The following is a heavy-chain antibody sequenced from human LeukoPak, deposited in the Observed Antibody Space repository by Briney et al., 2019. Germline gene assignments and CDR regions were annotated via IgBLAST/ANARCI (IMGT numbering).Heavy chain of an antibody. V-gene: IGHV1-69*13. Sequence: ASVKVSCKASGYTFTSYGISWVRQAPGQGLEWMGGIIPIFGTANYAQKFQGRVTITADESTSTAYMELSSLRSEDTAVYYCATRLNIVVVPAAMKSNYYYYGMDVWGQGTTVTVSS. CDR1: GYTFTSYG. D-gene: IGHD2-2*01. J-gene: IGHJ6*02. CDR3: ATRLNIVVVPAAMKSNYYYYGMDV. CDR2: IIPIFGTA.